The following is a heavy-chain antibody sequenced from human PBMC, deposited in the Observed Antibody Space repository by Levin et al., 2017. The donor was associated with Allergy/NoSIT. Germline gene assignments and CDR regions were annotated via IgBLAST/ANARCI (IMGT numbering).Heavy chain of an antibody. CDR3: ARWSGYCSSTSCATDFDY. Sequence: PRASVKVSCKTSGYTFSSYGISWVRQAPGQGLEWMGWIFAYNGDTKYAEKVQGRVTLTPDTSTSTAYMELRSLRSDDTAVYYCARWSGYCSSTSCATDFDYWGQGTLVIVSS. V-gene: IGHV1-18*04. CDR2: IFAYNGDT. J-gene: IGHJ4*02. CDR1: GYTFSSYG. D-gene: IGHD2-2*01.